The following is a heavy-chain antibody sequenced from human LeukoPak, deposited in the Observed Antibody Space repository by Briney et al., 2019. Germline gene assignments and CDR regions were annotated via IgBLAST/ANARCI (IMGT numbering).Heavy chain of an antibody. CDR1: GFTFSSYS. CDR2: ISSSGSTI. V-gene: IGHV3-48*01. Sequence: PGGSLRLSCAASGFTFSSYSMNWVRQAPGKGLEWVSYISSSGSTIYYADSVKGRFTISRDKAKNSLYLQMNSLRAEDTAVYYCARVGRVAVAGFDYWGQGTLVTVSS. J-gene: IGHJ4*02. CDR3: ARVGRVAVAGFDY. D-gene: IGHD6-19*01.